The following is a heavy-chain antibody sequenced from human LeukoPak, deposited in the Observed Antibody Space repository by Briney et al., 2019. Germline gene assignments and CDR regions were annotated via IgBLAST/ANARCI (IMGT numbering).Heavy chain of an antibody. CDR1: GYSISSGYY. D-gene: IGHD3-10*01. J-gene: IGHJ5*02. V-gene: IGHV4-38-2*02. CDR3: ARDFYYGSGSYNWFDP. Sequence: SETLSLTCAVSGYSISSGYYWGWIRQPPGKGLEWIGSIYHSGSTYYNPSLESRVTISVDTSKNQFSLKLSSVTAADTAVYYCARDFYYGSGSYNWFDPWGQGTLVTVSS. CDR2: IYHSGST.